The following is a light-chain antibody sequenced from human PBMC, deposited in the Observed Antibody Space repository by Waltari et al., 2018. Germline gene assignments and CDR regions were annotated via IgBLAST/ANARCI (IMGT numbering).Light chain of an antibody. Sequence: QAVLTQPSSLSASPGASASLTCTLRSGINVDTYRIYWYQQNPGSPPQYLLRYRSDSDKHRVSRVPRRFSGSKDASANAGILLISGLQSEDEAVYYCMIWHSNAVVFGGGTTLTVL. CDR3: MIWHSNAVV. J-gene: IGLJ2*01. CDR2: YRSDSDK. V-gene: IGLV5-45*03. CDR1: SGINVDTYR.